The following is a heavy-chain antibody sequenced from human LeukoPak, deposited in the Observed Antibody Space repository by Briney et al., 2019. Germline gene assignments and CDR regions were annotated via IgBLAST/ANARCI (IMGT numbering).Heavy chain of an antibody. CDR3: ARLRMDSSSPYYYYGVDV. Sequence: SETLSLTCTVSGGSISSSSYYWGWIRQPPGKGLEWIGSIYYSGSAYYNPSLKSRVTISVDTSKNQFSLKLSSVTAADTAVYYCARLRMDSSSPYYYYGVDVWGQGTTVTVSS. CDR2: IYYSGSA. D-gene: IGHD6-13*01. CDR1: GGSISSSSYY. J-gene: IGHJ6*02. V-gene: IGHV4-39*01.